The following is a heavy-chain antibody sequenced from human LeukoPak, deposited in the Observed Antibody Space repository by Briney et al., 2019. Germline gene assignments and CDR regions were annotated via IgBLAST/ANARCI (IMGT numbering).Heavy chain of an antibody. D-gene: IGHD6-6*01. J-gene: IGHJ4*02. V-gene: IGHV4-39*07. CDR2: IYYSGST. CDR3: ARKCRCSSSRYFDY. CDR1: GGSISSSSYY. Sequence: SETLSLTCTVSGGSISSSSYYWGWIRQPPGKGLEWIGSIYYSGSTYYNPSLKSRVTISVDTSKNQFSLKLSSVTAADTAVYYCARKCRCSSSRYFDYWGQGTLVTVSS.